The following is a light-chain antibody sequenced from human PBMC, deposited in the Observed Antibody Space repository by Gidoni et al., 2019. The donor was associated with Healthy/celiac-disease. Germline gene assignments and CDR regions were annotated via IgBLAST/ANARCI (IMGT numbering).Light chain of an antibody. J-gene: IGKJ1*01. Sequence: DIQMTQPPSSVSASVGDRVTIPCRARQGISSWLAWYQQKPGKAPKLLIYAASSWESGVPQRFSGSGSGTDFTLTISSLEPEDFAAYYCQQANSFPRTFGQGTKVEIK. CDR1: QGISSW. V-gene: IGKV1-12*01. CDR2: AAS. CDR3: QQANSFPRT.